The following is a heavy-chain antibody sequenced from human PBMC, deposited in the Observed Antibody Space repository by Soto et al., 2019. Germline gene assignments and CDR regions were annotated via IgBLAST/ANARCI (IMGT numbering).Heavy chain of an antibody. CDR2: IYHNGNT. CDR1: GGSISGYY. Sequence: QVQLQESGPGLVKPSETLSLTCTVSGGSISGYYWSWIRQPPGKGLEWIGYIYHNGNTNYNPSLKSRITISVDTSKTQFSLRLSSATAADTAVYYCVRQRYSSNWYVDYWGQGTLVTVSS. D-gene: IGHD6-13*01. J-gene: IGHJ4*02. CDR3: VRQRYSSNWYVDY. V-gene: IGHV4-59*08.